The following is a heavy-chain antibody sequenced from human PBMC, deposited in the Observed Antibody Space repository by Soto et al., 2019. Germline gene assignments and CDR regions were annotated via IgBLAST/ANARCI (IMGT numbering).Heavy chain of an antibody. J-gene: IGHJ5*02. CDR3: ARAGT. CDR1: GGSFRSYA. V-gene: IGHV1-69*01. CDR2: IIPISGTT. Sequence: QVQLVQSVAEVKKPGSSMKVSCKVSGGSFRSYALNWVRGAPGQGLEWMGGIIPISGTTNYAPKCQGRVTISADESTSTAYMDLSSLTYADTAVYYCARAGTWGQGALVTVSS.